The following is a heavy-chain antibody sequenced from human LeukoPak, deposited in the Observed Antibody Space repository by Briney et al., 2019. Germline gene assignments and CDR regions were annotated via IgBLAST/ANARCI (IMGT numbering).Heavy chain of an antibody. CDR1: GGTFRSYA. V-gene: IGHV1-69*13. D-gene: IGHD4-17*01. CDR2: IIPMINTP. J-gene: IGHJ4*02. Sequence: SVKVSCKASGGTFRSYAITWVRQAPGKGLEWMGGIIPMINTPKYAQKFQGRVSITADESTSIGYMEVSSLRSEDTAVYYCAIFQGAYGDNENDYWGQGTLVTVSS. CDR3: AIFQGAYGDNENDY.